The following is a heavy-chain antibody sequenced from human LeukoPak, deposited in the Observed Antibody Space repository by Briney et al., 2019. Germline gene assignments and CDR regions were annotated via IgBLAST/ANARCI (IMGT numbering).Heavy chain of an antibody. J-gene: IGHJ5*02. CDR2: IYYSGST. Sequence: PSETLSLTCTVSGGSISSYYWSWIRQPPGKGLEWIGYIYYSGSTNYNPSLRSRVTISVDTSKNQFSLKLSSVTAADTAVYYCAREEGGYCSGGSCQEGHWFDPWGQGTLVTGSS. V-gene: IGHV4-59*01. D-gene: IGHD2-15*01. CDR3: AREEGGYCSGGSCQEGHWFDP. CDR1: GGSISSYY.